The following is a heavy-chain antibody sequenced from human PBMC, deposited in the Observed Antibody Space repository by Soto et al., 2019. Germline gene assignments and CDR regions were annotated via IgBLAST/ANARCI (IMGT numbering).Heavy chain of an antibody. V-gene: IGHV3-30-3*01. CDR2: ISYEGTNK. CDR1: GFTFSSHG. J-gene: IGHJ4*02. D-gene: IGHD3-3*01. Sequence: QVQLVEFGGGVVQPGESLRLSCAASGFTFSSHGIHWVRQAPGKGLEWVAEISYEGTNKYYAESVKGRFTISRDNSKNTLFLEMNNLRPEDTAIYYCARAPGFLEWLPIAYFDFWGQGTLVTVSS. CDR3: ARAPGFLEWLPIAYFDF.